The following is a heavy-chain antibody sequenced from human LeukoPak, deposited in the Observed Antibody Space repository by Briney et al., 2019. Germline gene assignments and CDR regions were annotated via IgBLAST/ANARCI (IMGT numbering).Heavy chain of an antibody. CDR2: ISGSGGST. J-gene: IGHJ4*02. V-gene: IGHV3-23*01. D-gene: IGHD4-17*01. Sequence: SGGSLRLSCAASGFTFSSYAMSWVRQAPGKGLEWVSAISGSGGSTYYADSVKGRFTISRDNSKNTLYLQMNSLRAEDTAVYYCAKATGYLVTTVWFDYWGQGTLVTVSS. CDR1: GFTFSSYA. CDR3: AKATGYLVTTVWFDY.